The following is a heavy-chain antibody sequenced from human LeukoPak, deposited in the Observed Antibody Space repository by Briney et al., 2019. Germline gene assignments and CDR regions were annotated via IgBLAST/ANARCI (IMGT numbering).Heavy chain of an antibody. CDR1: GFTFSSYG. CDR3: AKDLRGSSGYYDSDDY. CDR2: ISYDGSNK. V-gene: IGHV3-30*18. D-gene: IGHD3-22*01. Sequence: GRSLRLSCAASGFTFSSYGMHWVRQAPGKGLEWVAVISYDGSNKYYADSVKGRFTISRDNSKNTLYLQMNSLRAEDTAVYYCAKDLRGSSGYYDSDDYWGQGTLVTVSS. J-gene: IGHJ4*02.